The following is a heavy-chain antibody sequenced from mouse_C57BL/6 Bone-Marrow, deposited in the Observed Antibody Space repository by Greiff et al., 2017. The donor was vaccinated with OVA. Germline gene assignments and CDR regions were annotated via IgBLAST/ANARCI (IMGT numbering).Heavy chain of an antibody. V-gene: IGHV14-4*01. Sequence: EVKLVESGAELVRPGASVKLSCTASGFNIKDDYMHWVKQRPEQGLEWIGWIDPENGDTEYASKFQGKATITADTSSNTAYLQLSSLTSEDTAVYYCTDGSSYWYFDVWGTGTTVTVSS. CDR1: GFNIKDDY. CDR3: TDGSSYWYFDV. CDR2: IDPENGDT. J-gene: IGHJ1*03. D-gene: IGHD1-1*01.